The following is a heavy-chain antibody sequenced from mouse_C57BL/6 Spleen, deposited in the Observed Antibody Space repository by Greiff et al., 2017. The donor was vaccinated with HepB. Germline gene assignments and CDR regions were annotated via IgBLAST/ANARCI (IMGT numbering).Heavy chain of an antibody. D-gene: IGHD2-1*01. CDR3: TRFYYGNWDYAMDY. CDR1: GFTFSSYA. J-gene: IGHJ4*01. Sequence: DVHLVESGEGLVKPGGSLKLSCAASGFTFSSYAMSWVRQTPEKRLEWVAYISSGGDYIYYADTVKGRFTISRDNARNTLYLQMSSLKSEDTAMYYCTRFYYGNWDYAMDYWGQGTSVTVSS. CDR2: ISSGGDYI. V-gene: IGHV5-9-1*02.